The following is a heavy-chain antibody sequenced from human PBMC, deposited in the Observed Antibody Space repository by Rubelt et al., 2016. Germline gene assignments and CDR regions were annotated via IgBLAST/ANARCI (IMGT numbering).Heavy chain of an antibody. CDR2: YDGSNK. CDR3: ARDSPPLYYYDSSGYPSDAFDI. D-gene: IGHD3-22*01. Sequence: YDGSNKYYADSVKGRFTISRDNSKNTLYLQMNSLRAEDTAVYYCARDSPPLYYYDSSGYPSDAFDIWGQGTMVTVSS. V-gene: IGHV3-30*01. J-gene: IGHJ3*02.